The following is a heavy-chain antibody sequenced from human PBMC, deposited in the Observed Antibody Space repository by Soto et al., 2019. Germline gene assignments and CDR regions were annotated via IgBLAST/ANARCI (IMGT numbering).Heavy chain of an antibody. J-gene: IGHJ4*02. CDR3: ARLGVATPFDY. CDR2: IYYSGST. V-gene: IGHV4-59*08. Sequence: SETLSLTCTVSGGSISSYYWSWIRQPPGKGLEWIGYIYYSGSTNYNPSLKSRVTISVDTSKNQFSLKLSSVTAADTAVYYCARLGVATPFDYWGQGTLVTVSS. CDR1: GGSISSYY. D-gene: IGHD5-12*01.